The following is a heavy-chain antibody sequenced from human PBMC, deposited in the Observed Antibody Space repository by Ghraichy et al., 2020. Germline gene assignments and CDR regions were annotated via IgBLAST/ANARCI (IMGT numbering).Heavy chain of an antibody. CDR1: GFTFSSYA. D-gene: IGHD2-2*02. V-gene: IGHV3-23*01. CDR2: ISGSGGST. J-gene: IGHJ6*02. Sequence: GGSLRLSCAASGFTFSSYAMSWVRQAPGKGLEWVSAISGSGGSTYYADSVKGRFTISRDNSKNTLYLQMNSLRAEDTAVYYCAKAIDIVVVPAAIRLDYYYYGMDVWGQGTTVTVSS. CDR3: AKAIDIVVVPAAIRLDYYYYGMDV.